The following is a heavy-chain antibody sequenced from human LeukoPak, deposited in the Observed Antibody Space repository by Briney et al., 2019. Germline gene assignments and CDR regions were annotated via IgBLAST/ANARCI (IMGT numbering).Heavy chain of an antibody. Sequence: ASVKVSCKASGYTFTSYYMHWVRQAPGQGLEWMGIINPSGGSTSYAQKFQGRVTMTRDTSTSTVYMELSSLRSEDTAVYYCVGAAGPSDLGYWGQGTLVTVSS. V-gene: IGHV1-46*01. J-gene: IGHJ4*02. CDR1: GYTFTSYY. D-gene: IGHD6-13*01. CDR3: VGAAGPSDLGY. CDR2: INPSGGST.